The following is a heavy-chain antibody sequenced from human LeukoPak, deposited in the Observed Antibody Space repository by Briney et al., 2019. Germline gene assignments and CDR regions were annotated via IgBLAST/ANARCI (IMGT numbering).Heavy chain of an antibody. J-gene: IGHJ2*01. CDR2: IYTSGST. Sequence: SETLSLTCAVSGGSISSSNWWSWVRPPPGKGLEWIGRIYTSGSTNYNPSLKSRVTMSVDTSKNQFSLKLSSVTAADTAVYYCARDWDVVVVAATPLYFDLWGRGTLVTVSS. CDR3: ARDWDVVVVAATPLYFDL. D-gene: IGHD2-15*01. V-gene: IGHV4-4*02. CDR1: GGSISSSNW.